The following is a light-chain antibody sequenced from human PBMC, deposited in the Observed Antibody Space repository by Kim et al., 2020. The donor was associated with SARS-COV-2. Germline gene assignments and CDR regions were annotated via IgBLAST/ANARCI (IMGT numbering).Light chain of an antibody. Sequence: DVVLTQSPDSLAVSLGERATINCTSSHALLTTSKKDNYLVWYQQKPGQPPQLIIYWASKRDSGVPARFRGSGSGTHFSLTISDVQPDDVAVYFCQQYYGTPYTYGQGTKLEI. CDR2: WAS. CDR1: HALLTTSKKDNY. CDR3: QQYYGTPYT. V-gene: IGKV4-1*01. J-gene: IGKJ2*01.